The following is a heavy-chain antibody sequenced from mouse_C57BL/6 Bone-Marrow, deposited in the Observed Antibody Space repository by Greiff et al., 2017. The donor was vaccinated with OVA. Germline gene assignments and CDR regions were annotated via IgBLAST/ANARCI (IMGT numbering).Heavy chain of an antibody. CDR1: GYTFTDYY. J-gene: IGHJ2*01. CDR3: AKGYYGMDFDD. Sequence: EVQLQQSGPELVKPGASVKISCKASGYTFTDYYMNWVKQSHGKSLEWIGDINPNNGGTSYNQKFKGKATLTVDKSSSTAYMELRSLTSEDSAVYYCAKGYYGMDFDDWGQGTTRTVSS. D-gene: IGHD1-1*01. CDR2: INPNNGGT. V-gene: IGHV1-26*01.